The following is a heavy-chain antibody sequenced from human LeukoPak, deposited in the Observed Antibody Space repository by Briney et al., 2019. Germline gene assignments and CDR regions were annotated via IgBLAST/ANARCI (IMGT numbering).Heavy chain of an antibody. CDR3: ARHMDYDAFDI. CDR1: GGSISSGGYY. V-gene: IGHV4-61*08. J-gene: IGHJ3*02. Sequence: SETLSLTCTVSGGSISSGGYYWSWIRQPPGKGLEWIGYIYYSGSTNYNPSLKSRVTISVDTSKNQFSLKLSSVTAADTAVYYCARHMDYDAFDIWGQGTMVTVSS. CDR2: IYYSGST. D-gene: IGHD2-2*03.